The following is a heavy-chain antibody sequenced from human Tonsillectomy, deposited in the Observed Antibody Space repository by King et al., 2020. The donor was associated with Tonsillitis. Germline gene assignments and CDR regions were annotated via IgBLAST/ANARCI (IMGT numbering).Heavy chain of an antibody. Sequence: QLQESGPGLVKPSETLSLTCTVSGGSISSSSYYWGWIRQPPGKGLEWIGSIYYSGSTYYNPSLKSRVTISVDTSKNQFSLKLSSVTAADTAVYYCARWGPTVTTFGYWGQGTLVTVSS. V-gene: IGHV4-39*07. CDR3: ARWGPTVTTFGY. J-gene: IGHJ4*02. CDR1: GGSISSSSYY. D-gene: IGHD4-17*01. CDR2: IYYSGST.